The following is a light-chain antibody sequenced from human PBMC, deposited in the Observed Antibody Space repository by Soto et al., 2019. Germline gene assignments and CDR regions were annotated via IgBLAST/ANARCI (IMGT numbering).Light chain of an antibody. CDR2: DAS. CDR1: QNVSTY. CDR3: QQRTNWLT. Sequence: EIVLTQSPATLSLSPGERVTLSCRASQNVSTYLAWYQQKPGQAPRLLIYDASDRATGIPARFSGSGSGTDFTLTISSLEPEDFAVYYGQQRTNWLTFGPGTKVDIK. J-gene: IGKJ3*01. V-gene: IGKV3-11*01.